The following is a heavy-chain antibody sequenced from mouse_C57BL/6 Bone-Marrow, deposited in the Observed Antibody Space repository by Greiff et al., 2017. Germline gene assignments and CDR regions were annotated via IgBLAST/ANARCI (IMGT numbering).Heavy chain of an antibody. CDR1: GYTFTSYD. CDR2: IYPRDGST. Sequence: VKLVESGPELVKPGASVKLSCKASGYTFTSYDINWVKQRPGQGLEWIGWIYPRDGSTKYNEKVKGKATLTVDTSSSTAYMELHSLTSEDSAVYFCARTGGYDGYYDFDYWGQGTTLTVSS. CDR3: ARTGGYDGYYDFDY. J-gene: IGHJ2*01. D-gene: IGHD2-3*01. V-gene: IGHV1-85*01.